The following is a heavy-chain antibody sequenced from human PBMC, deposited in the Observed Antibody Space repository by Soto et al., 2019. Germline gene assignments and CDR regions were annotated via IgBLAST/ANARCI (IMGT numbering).Heavy chain of an antibody. D-gene: IGHD3-10*01. CDR3: ARGPFYYYGSGSYEGRYYYYMDV. Sequence: SETLSLTCTVSGGSISSSSYYWGWIRQPPGKGLEWIGSIYYSGSTYYNPSLKSRVTISVDTSKNQFSLKLSSVTAADTAVYYCARGPFYYYGSGSYEGRYYYYMDVWGKGTTVTVSS. V-gene: IGHV4-39*01. CDR2: IYYSGST. CDR1: GGSISSSSYY. J-gene: IGHJ6*03.